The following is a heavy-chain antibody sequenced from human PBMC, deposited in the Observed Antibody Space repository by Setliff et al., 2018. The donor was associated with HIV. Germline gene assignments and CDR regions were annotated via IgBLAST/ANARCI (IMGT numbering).Heavy chain of an antibody. CDR3: ASFMVRGVTDNWFDS. CDR2: IVPIFGKT. Sequence: SVKVSCKASGYAFTSQFMHWVRQAPGQGLEWVGGIVPIFGKTSYGKNFQGRVTITADASASTSFMDLSSLKSEDTAVYYCASFMVRGVTDNWFDSWGQGTLVTVSS. CDR1: GYAFTSQF. D-gene: IGHD3-10*01. V-gene: IGHV1-69*13. J-gene: IGHJ5*01.